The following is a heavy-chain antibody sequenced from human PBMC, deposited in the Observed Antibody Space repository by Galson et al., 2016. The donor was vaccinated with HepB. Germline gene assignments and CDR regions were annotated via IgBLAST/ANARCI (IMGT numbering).Heavy chain of an antibody. Sequence: SLRLSCAASGFALSSFNMNWVRQTPGKGLEWISYISSSRNTIDYADSVKGRFTISRDDAKNSLYLQMNNLSVRDTAIYHCAQEVGWLRFAFGSWGQGTLVTVSS. CDR1: GFALSSFN. D-gene: IGHD5-12*01. CDR2: ISSSRNTI. J-gene: IGHJ5*01. CDR3: AQEVGWLRFAFGS. V-gene: IGHV3-48*01.